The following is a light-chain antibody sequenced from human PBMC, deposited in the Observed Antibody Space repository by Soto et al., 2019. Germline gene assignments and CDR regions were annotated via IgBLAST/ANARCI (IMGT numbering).Light chain of an antibody. V-gene: IGKV3-20*01. CDR2: GAS. J-gene: IGKJ1*01. CDR1: QSVSSTY. Sequence: EIVLTQSPGTLSLSPGERATLSCRASQSVSSTYLAWYQQKPGQAPRLLIYGASTRATAIPDRFRGSGSVTDFTHTISSLEPEDFAVYYCQQYGISPPWTFGQGTKVEIK. CDR3: QQYGISPPWT.